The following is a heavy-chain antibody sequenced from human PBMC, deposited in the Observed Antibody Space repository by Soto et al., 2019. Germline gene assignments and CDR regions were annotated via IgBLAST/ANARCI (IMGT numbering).Heavy chain of an antibody. V-gene: IGHV1-69*12. Sequence: QVQLVQSGAEVKKPGSSVKVSCKASGGIFGSYPISWVRQAPGQGLEWMGGIIPIFGTAKYAQKFQGRVTITADESTSTAFMELSSLRSEDTAIYYCGRDNSDIAMITEWGQGTLVTVSS. CDR1: GGIFGSYP. CDR3: GRDNSDIAMITE. CDR2: IIPIFGTA. J-gene: IGHJ4*02. D-gene: IGHD5-18*01.